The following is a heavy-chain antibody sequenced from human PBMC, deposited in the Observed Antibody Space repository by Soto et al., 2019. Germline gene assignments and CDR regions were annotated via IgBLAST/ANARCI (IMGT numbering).Heavy chain of an antibody. D-gene: IGHD4-4*01. CDR3: PKGSIEYSASVDN. CDR2: ISARGGSS. Sequence: DVQLLESGGGLVQPGGSLRLSCAASGFSFSSYAIVWVRQAPGKGLEWVSVISARGGSSYFADSVKGRFTISRDNSKNVLSLEMNSLRAEDTAIYFCPKGSIEYSASVDNWGQGTLVLVSS. V-gene: IGHV3-23*01. CDR1: GFSFSSYA. J-gene: IGHJ4*02.